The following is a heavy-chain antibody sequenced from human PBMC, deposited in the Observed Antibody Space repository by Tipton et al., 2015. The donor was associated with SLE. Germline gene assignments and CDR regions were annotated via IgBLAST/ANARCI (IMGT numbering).Heavy chain of an antibody. D-gene: IGHD6-25*01. CDR2: IYYSGST. Sequence: LRLSCAASGFTFSSYEMNWVRQPPGKGLEWIGSIYYSGSTYYNPSLKSRVTISVDTSKNQFSLKLSSVTAADTAVYYCAGGQRYAGDYWGQGTLVTVSS. V-gene: IGHV4-39*07. CDR3: AGGQRYAGDY. CDR1: GFTFSSYE. J-gene: IGHJ4*02.